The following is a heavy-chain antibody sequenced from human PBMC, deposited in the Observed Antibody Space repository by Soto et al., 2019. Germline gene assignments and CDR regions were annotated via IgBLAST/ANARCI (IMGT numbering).Heavy chain of an antibody. Sequence: SVQVSCSASWFAFPTSALPWVRQARGQRLEWIGWIVVGSGNTNYAQKFQERVTITRGMSTSTAYMELSSLRSEDTAVYYCAALYNWNYGAHDYWGQGTLVTVSS. CDR3: AALYNWNYGAHDY. J-gene: IGHJ4*02. CDR1: WFAFPTSA. V-gene: IGHV1-58*01. CDR2: IVVGSGNT. D-gene: IGHD1-7*01.